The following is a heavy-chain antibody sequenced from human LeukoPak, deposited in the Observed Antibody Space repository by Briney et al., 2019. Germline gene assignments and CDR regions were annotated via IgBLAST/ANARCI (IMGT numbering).Heavy chain of an antibody. CDR2: ISGSST. CDR1: GFTFSSYE. V-gene: IGHV3-48*03. J-gene: IGHJ3*02. CDR3: ARCPRSSDAFDI. Sequence: PGGSLRLSCAASGFTFSSYEMNWVRQAPGKGLEWVSYISGSSTYYADSVRGRFTISRDNAKNSLYLQMNSLRAEDTAVYYCARCPRSSDAFDIWDQGTMVTVSS.